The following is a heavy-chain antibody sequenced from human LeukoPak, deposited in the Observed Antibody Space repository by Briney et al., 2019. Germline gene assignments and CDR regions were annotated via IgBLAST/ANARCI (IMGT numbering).Heavy chain of an antibody. V-gene: IGHV4-34*01. D-gene: IGHD3-10*01. J-gene: IGHJ5*02. CDR3: ARHSTYYGSGKRWFDP. Sequence: SETLSLTCAVYGGSFSGYYWSWIRQPPGKGLEWIGEINHSGSTYYNPSLKSRVTISVDTSKNQFSLKLSSVTAADTAVYYCARHSTYYGSGKRWFDPWGQGTLVTVSS. CDR1: GGSFSGYY. CDR2: INHSGST.